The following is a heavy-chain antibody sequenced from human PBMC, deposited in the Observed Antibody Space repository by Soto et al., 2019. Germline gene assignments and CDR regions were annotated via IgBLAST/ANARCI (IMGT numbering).Heavy chain of an antibody. V-gene: IGHV3-30-3*01. Sequence: GGSLRLSCAASGFTFSSYAMHWVRQAPGKGLEWVAVISHDGSNKYYADSVKGRFTISRDNSKNTLYLQMNSLRAEDTAVYYCARDRGTVVTPGGFFDYWGQGTLVTVSS. J-gene: IGHJ4*02. CDR2: ISHDGSNK. D-gene: IGHD2-21*02. CDR1: GFTFSSYA. CDR3: ARDRGTVVTPGGFFDY.